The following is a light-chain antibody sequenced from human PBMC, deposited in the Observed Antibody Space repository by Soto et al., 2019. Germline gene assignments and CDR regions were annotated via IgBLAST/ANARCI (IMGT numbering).Light chain of an antibody. CDR3: SSYTSSSTRV. V-gene: IGLV2-14*01. J-gene: IGLJ2*01. CDR2: DVI. Sequence: QSALTQPASVSGSPGQSITISCTGTSSDVGGYNYVSWYQQHPGKAPKLMIYDVINRPSGVSNRFSGSKSGNTASLTISWLQAEDEADYYCSSYTSSSTRVFGGGTKLTVL. CDR1: SSDVGGYNY.